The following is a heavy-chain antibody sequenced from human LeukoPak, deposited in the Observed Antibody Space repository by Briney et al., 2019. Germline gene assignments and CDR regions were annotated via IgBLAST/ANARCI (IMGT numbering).Heavy chain of an antibody. CDR2: IYHSGST. Sequence: SETLSLTCTVSGYSISSGYYWGWIRQPPGKGPEWIGSIYHSGSTYYNPSLKSRVTISVDTSKNQFSLKLSSVTAADAAVYYCARAVDIWGQGTMVTVSS. D-gene: IGHD6-19*01. CDR1: GYSISSGYY. CDR3: ARAVDI. V-gene: IGHV4-38-2*02. J-gene: IGHJ3*02.